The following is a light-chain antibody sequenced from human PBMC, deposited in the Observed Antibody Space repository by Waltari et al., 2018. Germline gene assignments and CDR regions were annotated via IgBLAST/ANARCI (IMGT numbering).Light chain of an antibody. CDR3: SSYAGSNRV. J-gene: IGLJ3*02. Sequence: QSALTQPPSASGSLGQSVTISCTGISSDVGGYVYVSWYQQHSGKAPKVIIYEVNKRPSGVPGRFSGSRSGNTASLTVSGLQAEDEADYYCSSYAGSNRVFGGGTRLTVL. V-gene: IGLV2-8*01. CDR2: EVN. CDR1: SSDVGGYVY.